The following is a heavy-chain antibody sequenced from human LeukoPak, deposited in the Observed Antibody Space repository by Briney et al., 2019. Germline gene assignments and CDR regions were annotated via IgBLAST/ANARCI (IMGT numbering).Heavy chain of an antibody. CDR2: IKQDGSEK. Sequence: GGSLRLSCAASGFTFNSYWMTWLRQAPGKGLEWVANIKQDGSEKYYVDSVKGRFTISRDNARNSVYLQMNSHRAEDTAVYYCARGGTRGYSPSDYWGQGTLVTVSS. V-gene: IGHV3-7*01. CDR1: GFTFNSYW. D-gene: IGHD5-18*01. J-gene: IGHJ4*02. CDR3: ARGGTRGYSPSDY.